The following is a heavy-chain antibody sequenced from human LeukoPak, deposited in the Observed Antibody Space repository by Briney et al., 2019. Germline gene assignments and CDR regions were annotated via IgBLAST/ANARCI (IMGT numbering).Heavy chain of an antibody. CDR3: ARDGISYYDTLDAFDI. CDR2: IYTSGST. J-gene: IGHJ3*02. D-gene: IGHD3-22*01. CDR1: GGSISSGSYY. Sequence: PSQTLSLTCTVSGGSISSGSYYCSWIRQPAGKGLEWIGRIYTSGSTNYNPSLKSRVTISVDTSKNQFSLKLSSVTAADTAVYYCARDGISYYDTLDAFDIWGQGTMVTVSS. V-gene: IGHV4-61*02.